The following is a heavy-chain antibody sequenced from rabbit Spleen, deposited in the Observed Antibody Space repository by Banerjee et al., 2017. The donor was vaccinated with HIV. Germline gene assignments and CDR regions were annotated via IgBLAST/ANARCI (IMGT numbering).Heavy chain of an antibody. CDR3: ARDLASVVGWNFNL. V-gene: IGHV1S45*01. CDR1: GFSFSNKDV. D-gene: IGHD3-1*01. Sequence: QEQLVESGGGLVQPEGSLTLTCKASGFSFSNKDVMGWVRQAPGKGLEWIACINAYTGKPVYASWAKGRFTISRTSSTTVTLQMTSLTAADTATYFCARDLASVVGWNFNLWGPGTLVTVS. J-gene: IGHJ4*01. CDR2: INAYTGKP.